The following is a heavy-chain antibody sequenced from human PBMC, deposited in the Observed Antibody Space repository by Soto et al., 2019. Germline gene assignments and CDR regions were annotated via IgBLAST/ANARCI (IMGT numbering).Heavy chain of an antibody. J-gene: IGHJ4*02. Sequence: QITLKESGPTLVTHTQTLTLTCTFSGFSLSTSGLGVGWICQPPGKALEWLAHIFSNYEKSYSTSLKRRLTTSKDTSKGQVVLTMTNMDPVETATYYCARKQWIAPFAYWGQGTLVTVSS. CDR3: ARKQWIAPFAY. D-gene: IGHD6-19*01. CDR1: GFSLSTSGLG. V-gene: IGHV2-26*01. CDR2: IFSNYEK.